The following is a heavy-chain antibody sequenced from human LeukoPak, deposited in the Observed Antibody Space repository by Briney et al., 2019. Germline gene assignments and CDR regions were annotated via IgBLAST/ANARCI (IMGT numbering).Heavy chain of an antibody. CDR2: IYYSGST. CDR3: ASGLRYFDLYY. V-gene: IGHV4-59*08. CDR1: GGSISSYY. D-gene: IGHD3-9*01. Sequence: SETLSLTCTVSGGSISSYYWSWIRQPPGKGLEWIGYIYYSGSTNYNPSLKSRVTISVDTSKNQFSLKLSSVTAADTAVYYCASGLRYFDLYYWGQGTLVTVSS. J-gene: IGHJ4*02.